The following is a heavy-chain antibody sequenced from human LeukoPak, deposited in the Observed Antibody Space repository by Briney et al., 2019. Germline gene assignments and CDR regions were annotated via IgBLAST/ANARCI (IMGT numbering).Heavy chain of an antibody. CDR2: MSSDGSST. D-gene: IGHD6-19*01. CDR1: GFPFSNYW. J-gene: IGHJ4*02. CDR3: ATVSRSSGRGYFDY. V-gene: IGHV3-74*01. Sequence: PGGSLRLSCAASGFPFSNYWMHWVRQAPGKGLVWVSRMSSDGSSTSYADPVKGRFTISRDNAKNTLYLQMNSLRAEDAAVYYCATVSRSSGRGYFDYWGPGTLVTVSS.